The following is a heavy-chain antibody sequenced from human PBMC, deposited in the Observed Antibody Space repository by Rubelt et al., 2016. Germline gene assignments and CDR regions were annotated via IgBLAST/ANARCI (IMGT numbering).Heavy chain of an antibody. CDR1: GYTFNSYG. J-gene: IGHJ4*02. CDR2: ISAYNGNP. V-gene: IGHV1-18*01. D-gene: IGHD6-19*01. Sequence: QVQLVQSGAEVKKPGASVKVSCKASGYTFNSYGISWVRQAPGQGLEWRGWISAYNGNPNDAQKLQGRVTMTTVTSTSIAYLELRSLRSDDTAVYYCARVYSSDSFDYWGQGTLVTVSS. CDR3: ARVYSSDSFDY.